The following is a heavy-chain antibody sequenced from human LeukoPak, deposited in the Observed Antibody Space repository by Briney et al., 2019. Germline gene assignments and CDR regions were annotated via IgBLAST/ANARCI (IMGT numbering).Heavy chain of an antibody. V-gene: IGHV1-18*01. CDR3: ARAPYYDFWSGYSKYYFDY. CDR2: ISAYNGDT. J-gene: IGHJ4*02. D-gene: IGHD3-3*01. CDR1: GYTFTSYG. Sequence: ASVKVSCKASGYTFTSYGISWVRQAPGQGLEWMGWISAYNGDTNYAQKLQGRVTMTTDTSASTAYMELRSLRSDDTAVYYCARAPYYDFWSGYSKYYFDYWGQGTLVTVS.